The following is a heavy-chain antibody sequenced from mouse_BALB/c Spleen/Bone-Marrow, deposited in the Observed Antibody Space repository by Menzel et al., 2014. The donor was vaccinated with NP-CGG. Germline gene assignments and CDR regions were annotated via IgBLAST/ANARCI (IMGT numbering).Heavy chain of an antibody. CDR1: GFAFSSYD. J-gene: IGHJ3*01. D-gene: IGHD1-1*01. Sequence: DVQLVESGGGLVKPGGSLKLSCAASGFAFSSYDMPWVRQTPEKRLEWVAYISSGGGSTYYSDTVKGRFTISRDNAKNTLYLQMSSLKSEDTAMYYCARQILRGFAYWGQGTLVTVSA. CDR2: ISSGGGST. CDR3: ARQILRGFAY. V-gene: IGHV5-12-1*01.